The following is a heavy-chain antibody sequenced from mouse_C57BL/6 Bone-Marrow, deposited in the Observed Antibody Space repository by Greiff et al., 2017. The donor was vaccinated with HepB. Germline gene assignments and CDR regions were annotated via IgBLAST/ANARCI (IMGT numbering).Heavy chain of an antibody. D-gene: IGHD1-1*01. CDR2: ISDGGSYT. CDR1: GFTFSSYA. J-gene: IGHJ4*01. CDR3: AREDYCDYCYAMDY. Sequence: EVKLMESGGGLVKPGGSLKLSCAASGFTFSSYAMSWVRQTPEKRLEWVATISDGGSYTYYPDNVTGRFTISRDNAKNNLYLQMSHLKSEDTAMYYCAREDYCDYCYAMDYWDQGTSVTVSS. V-gene: IGHV5-4*03.